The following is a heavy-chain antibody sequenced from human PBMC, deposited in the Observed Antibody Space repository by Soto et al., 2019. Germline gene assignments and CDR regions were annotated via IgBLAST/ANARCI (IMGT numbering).Heavy chain of an antibody. D-gene: IGHD5-12*01. CDR1: GFTFSSYA. V-gene: IGHV3-23*01. Sequence: HPGGSLRLSCAASGFTFSSYAMSWVRQAPGKGLEWVSAISGSGGSTYYADSVKGRFTISRDNSKNTLYLQMNSLRAEDTAVYYCAKWGRVDGYNFRAETFDYWGQGTLVTVSS. CDR3: AKWGRVDGYNFRAETFDY. CDR2: ISGSGGST. J-gene: IGHJ4*02.